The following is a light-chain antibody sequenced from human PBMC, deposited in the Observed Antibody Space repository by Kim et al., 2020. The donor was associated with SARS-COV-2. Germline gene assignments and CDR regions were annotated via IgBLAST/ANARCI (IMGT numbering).Light chain of an antibody. J-gene: IGLJ3*02. CDR1: TGAVSTSYY. V-gene: IGLV7-43*01. CDR2: STS. CDR3: LLYYGGAVV. Sequence: PGETVTLTCASSTGAVSTSYYPNWFQQKPGQAPRPLIYSTSNKHSWTPARFSGSLLGGKAALTLSGVQPEDEAEYYCLLYYGGAVVFGGGTQLTVL.